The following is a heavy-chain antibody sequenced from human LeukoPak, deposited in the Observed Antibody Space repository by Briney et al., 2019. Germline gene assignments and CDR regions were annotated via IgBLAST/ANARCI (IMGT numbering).Heavy chain of an antibody. V-gene: IGHV4-39*07. Sequence: SETLSLTCTVSGDSISSSGYYWGWIRQSPGKGLEWIGTFYYSGSTYYNPSLKSRVTISVDTSKNQFSLRLSSVTAADTAVYYCARVLPIGYSYAFSTEFYFDYWGQGTLVTVSS. CDR1: GDSISSSGYY. D-gene: IGHD5-18*01. CDR3: ARVLPIGYSYAFSTEFYFDY. J-gene: IGHJ4*02. CDR2: FYYSGST.